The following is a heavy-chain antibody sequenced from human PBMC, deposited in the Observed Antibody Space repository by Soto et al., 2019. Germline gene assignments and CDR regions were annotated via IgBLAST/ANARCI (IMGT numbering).Heavy chain of an antibody. D-gene: IGHD4-17*01. CDR1: GYTFTRFA. Sequence: ASVKFSCKSSGYTFTRFAIHWVRQAPGQRLEWMGRINAGNGNTKYSQKFQGRVTITRDTSASTAYMELSSLRSEDTAVYYCGRKSGSDYGDTHAFEIWGQGNVVTAS. J-gene: IGHJ3*02. CDR3: GRKSGSDYGDTHAFEI. V-gene: IGHV1-3*01. CDR2: INAGNGNT.